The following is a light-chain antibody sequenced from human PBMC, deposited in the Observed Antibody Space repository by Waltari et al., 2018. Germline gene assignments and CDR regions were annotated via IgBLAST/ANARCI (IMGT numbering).Light chain of an antibody. CDR3: QKYDRLPAT. Sequence: EIVLTQSPGTLSLSPGERGTLSCRASQSVSRFLAWYQQKPCQAPRHLIYGASTRATGIPDRFSGSGSGTDFSLTISRLEPEDFAVYYCQKYDRLPATFGQGTKVEIK. CDR1: QSVSRF. CDR2: GAS. V-gene: IGKV3-20*01. J-gene: IGKJ1*01.